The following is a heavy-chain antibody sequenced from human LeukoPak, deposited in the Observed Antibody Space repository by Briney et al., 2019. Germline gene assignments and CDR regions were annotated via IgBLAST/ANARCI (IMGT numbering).Heavy chain of an antibody. CDR1: GGTVSSYV. D-gene: IGHD3-22*01. CDR2: IIPIFGTA. J-gene: IGHJ4*02. CDR3: ASLRYYYDSSGYYAYDY. Sequence: ASVKVSCKASGGTVSSYVISWVRQAPGQGLEWMGGIIPIFGTANYAQKFQGRVTITADKSTSTAYMELSSLRSEDTAVYYCASLRYYYDSSGYYAYDYWGQGTLVTVSS. V-gene: IGHV1-69*06.